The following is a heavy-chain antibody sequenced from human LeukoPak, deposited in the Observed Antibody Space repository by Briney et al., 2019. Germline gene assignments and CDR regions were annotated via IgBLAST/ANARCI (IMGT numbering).Heavy chain of an antibody. CDR2: INWNGGST. CDR1: GFTFDDYG. J-gene: IGHJ4*02. V-gene: IGHV3-20*04. D-gene: IGHD5-18*01. Sequence: GGSLRLSCAASGFTFDDYGMSWVRQAPGKGLEWVSGINWNGGSTGYADSVKGRFTISRDNAKNSLYLQMNSLRAEDTALYYCARRASYSYCLAIDYWGQGTLVTVSS. CDR3: ARRASYSYCLAIDY.